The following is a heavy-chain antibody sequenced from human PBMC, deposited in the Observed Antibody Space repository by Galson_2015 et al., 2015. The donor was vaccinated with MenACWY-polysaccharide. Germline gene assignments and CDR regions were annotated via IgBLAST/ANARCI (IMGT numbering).Heavy chain of an antibody. V-gene: IGHV3-23*01. CDR3: TKSFTTSWHS. CDR2: ITGSGDRT. J-gene: IGHJ4*02. Sequence: SLRLSCAASGFTFSNYHMNWVRQAPGKGLEWVSSITGSGDRTFYADSVKGRFTISRDNSKNTLFLQLNGLRAEDTALYYCTKSFTTSWHSWGQGTLVTVSS. CDR1: GFTFSNYH. D-gene: IGHD2-2*01.